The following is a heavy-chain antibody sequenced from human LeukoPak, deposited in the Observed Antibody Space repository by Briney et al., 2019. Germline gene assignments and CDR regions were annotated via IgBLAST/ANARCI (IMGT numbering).Heavy chain of an antibody. D-gene: IGHD6-13*01. CDR2: INYSGST. J-gene: IGHJ4*02. CDR3: ARDPITAAGRGVDY. Sequence: SETLSLTCTVSGGSISSGEYYWSWIRQPPGTGLEWIGYINYSGSTYYNPSLKSRVTLSVDTSKNQFSLKLSSVTAADTAVYYCARDPITAAGRGVDYWGQGTLVTVSS. CDR1: GGSISSGEYY. V-gene: IGHV4-30-4*01.